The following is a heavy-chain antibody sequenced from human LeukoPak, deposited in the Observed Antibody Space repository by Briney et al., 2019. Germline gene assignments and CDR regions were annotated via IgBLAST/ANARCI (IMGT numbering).Heavy chain of an antibody. Sequence: PSETXXLTCTVSGGSISSYYWSGLRQPPGKGMEWIGYIYYSGSTNYNPSLKRRVTISEDKSKKKFSQTKRYGAAADTAVYYCAREFQGLSVDVWGKGTTVTVSS. CDR1: GGSISSYY. V-gene: IGHV4-59*01. D-gene: IGHD1-26*01. CDR2: IYYSGST. CDR3: AREFQGLSVDV. J-gene: IGHJ6*04.